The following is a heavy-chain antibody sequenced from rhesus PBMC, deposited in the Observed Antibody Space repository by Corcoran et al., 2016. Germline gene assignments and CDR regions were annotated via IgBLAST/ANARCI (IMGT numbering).Heavy chain of an antibody. V-gene: IGHV4S10*01. D-gene: IGHD6S26*01. Sequence: QVQLQESGPGVVKPSETLSLTCAVSGGPISDSYRWSWIRQPPGKGMEWIGYIYVTSTSTNSNPPLQSRVTISQDTSKDQFSLKLSSVTATDTAVYYCARDQSTGWSIGYWGQGVLVTVSS. CDR2: IYVTSTST. CDR3: ARDQSTGWSIGY. CDR1: GGPISDSYR. J-gene: IGHJ4*01.